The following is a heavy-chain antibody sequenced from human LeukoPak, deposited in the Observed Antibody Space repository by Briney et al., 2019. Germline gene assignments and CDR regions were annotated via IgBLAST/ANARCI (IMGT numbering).Heavy chain of an antibody. D-gene: IGHD3-3*01. CDR1: GFTFNTYS. Sequence: GGSLRLSCVASGFTFNTYSMNWVRQAPGKGLEWISYISSGSGAMYYADSVQGRFTISRDNAKNSLYLQMNSLRADDTAVYYCARGGLFTIFGLADYWGQGILVTVSS. CDR3: ARGGLFTIFGLADY. CDR2: ISSGSGAM. V-gene: IGHV3-48*04. J-gene: IGHJ4*02.